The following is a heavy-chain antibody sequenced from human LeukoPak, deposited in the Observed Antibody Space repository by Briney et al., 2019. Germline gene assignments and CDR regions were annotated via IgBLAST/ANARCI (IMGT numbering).Heavy chain of an antibody. CDR1: GFVVTDTS. D-gene: IGHD1/OR15-1a*01. Sequence: GGSLRLSCATSGFVVTDTSLSWVRQAPGKGPEWISLIYRDGSTHYADSAKGRFTISRDNSKNTLYLQMDSLRAEDTAVYYCAKGTFKFDYWGQGTLVTVSS. J-gene: IGHJ4*02. CDR3: AKGTFKFDY. CDR2: IYRDGST. V-gene: IGHV3-53*01.